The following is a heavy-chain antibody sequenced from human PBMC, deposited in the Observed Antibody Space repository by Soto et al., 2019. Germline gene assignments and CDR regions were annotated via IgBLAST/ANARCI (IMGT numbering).Heavy chain of an antibody. J-gene: IGHJ4*02. CDR2: ISSSSSYI. CDR3: ARDALAARPFDY. D-gene: IGHD6-6*01. CDR1: GCTFRSDS. V-gene: IGHV3-21*01. Sequence: EVQLVESGGGLVKPGGSLRLSCAAYGCTFRSDSMNWVRQAPGKGLEWVSSISSSSSYIYYADSVKGRFTISRDNAKNSLYLQMNSLRAEDTAVYYCARDALAARPFDYWGQGTLVTVSS.